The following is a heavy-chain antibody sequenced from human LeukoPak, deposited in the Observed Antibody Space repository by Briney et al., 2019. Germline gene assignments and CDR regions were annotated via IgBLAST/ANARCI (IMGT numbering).Heavy chain of an antibody. CDR1: GFTFSDYY. J-gene: IGHJ5*02. CDR3: ARDPTP. V-gene: IGHV3-11*04. CDR2: ISDSGTTR. Sequence: GGSLRLSCAASGFTFSDYYMAWVRQVPGKGLEWVSYISDSGTTRYYTDSVRGRFAVSRDNAKNSLFLQMNSLRAEDTAVYYCARDPTPWGQGTLVTVSS.